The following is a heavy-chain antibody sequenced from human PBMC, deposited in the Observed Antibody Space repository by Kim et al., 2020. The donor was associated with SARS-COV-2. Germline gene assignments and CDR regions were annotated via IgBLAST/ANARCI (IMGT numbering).Heavy chain of an antibody. D-gene: IGHD3-10*01. J-gene: IGHJ5*02. CDR3: ARGQEWLGESPMKRCRFDP. Sequence: ASVKVSCKASGYTFSSYYMHWVRQAPGQGLEWMGIINPSGGSTSYAQKFQGRVTMTRDTSTSTVYMELSSLRSEDTAVYYCARGQEWLGESPMKRCRFDPWGQGTLVTVSS. CDR2: INPSGGST. CDR1: GYTFSSYY. V-gene: IGHV1-46*01.